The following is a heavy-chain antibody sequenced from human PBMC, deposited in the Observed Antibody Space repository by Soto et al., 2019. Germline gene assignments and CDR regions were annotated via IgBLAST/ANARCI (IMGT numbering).Heavy chain of an antibody. Sequence: GGSLRLSCAASGFTFSSYGMHWVRQAPGKGLEWVAVISYDGSNKYYADSVKGRFTISRDNSKNTLYLQMNSLRAEDTAVYYCARGDFYDSSGPFSDAFDIWGQGTMVTVSS. CDR3: ARGDFYDSSGPFSDAFDI. J-gene: IGHJ3*02. CDR1: GFTFSSYG. D-gene: IGHD3-22*01. V-gene: IGHV3-30*03. CDR2: ISYDGSNK.